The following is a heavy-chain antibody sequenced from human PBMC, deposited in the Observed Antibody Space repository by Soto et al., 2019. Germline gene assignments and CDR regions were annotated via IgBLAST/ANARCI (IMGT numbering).Heavy chain of an antibody. V-gene: IGHV4-31*03. J-gene: IGHJ4*02. CDR2: IYYSGST. CDR3: ARAVSSWVPDRIAAEY. D-gene: IGHD6-13*01. CDR1: GGSISSGGYY. Sequence: SETLSLTCTVSGGSISSGGYYWSWIRQHPGKGLEWIGYIYYSGSTYYNPSLKSRVTISVDTSKNQFSLKLSSVTAADTAVYYCARAVSSWVPDRIAAEYWGQGTLVTVSS.